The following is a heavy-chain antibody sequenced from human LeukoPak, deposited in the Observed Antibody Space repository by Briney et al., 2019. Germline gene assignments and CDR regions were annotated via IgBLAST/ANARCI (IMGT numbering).Heavy chain of an antibody. D-gene: IGHD3-10*01. V-gene: IGHV3-23*01. CDR2: IGGSDGST. CDR1: GFIFSSYT. CDR3: ARDLMVDPYYFDY. Sequence: PGGSLRLSCAASGFIFSSYTMTWVRQSPGKGLEWVAAIGGSDGSTYFADSVKGRFTISRDNSKNTLYLQMNSLRAEDTAVYYCARDLMVDPYYFDYWGQGTLVTVSS. J-gene: IGHJ4*02.